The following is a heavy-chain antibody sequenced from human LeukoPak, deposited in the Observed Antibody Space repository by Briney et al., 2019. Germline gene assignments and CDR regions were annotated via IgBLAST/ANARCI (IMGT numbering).Heavy chain of an antibody. CDR1: GFTFSSYG. CDR3: AKDRSTMIGFDY. J-gene: IGHJ4*02. Sequence: GGSLRLSCAASGFTFSSYGMHWVRQAPGKGLEWVAVISHDGSNKYYADSVKGRFTISRDNSKNTLYLQMNSLRAEDTAVYYCAKDRSTMIGFDYWGQETRVTVSS. CDR2: ISHDGSNK. D-gene: IGHD3-22*01. V-gene: IGHV3-30*18.